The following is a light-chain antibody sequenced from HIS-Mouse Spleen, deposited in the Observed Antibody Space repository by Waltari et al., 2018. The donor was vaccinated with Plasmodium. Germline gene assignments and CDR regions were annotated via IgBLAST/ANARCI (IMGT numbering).Light chain of an antibody. Sequence: DIQMTQSTSSVSASVGDRVTITCRASQGISSWLAWYPQKPGKTPKLLIYAASSLQSGVPSRFSGSGSGTDFTLTISSLQPEDFATYYCQQANSFPFTFGPGTKVDIK. CDR3: QQANSFPFT. CDR1: QGISSW. J-gene: IGKJ3*01. V-gene: IGKV1-12*01. CDR2: AAS.